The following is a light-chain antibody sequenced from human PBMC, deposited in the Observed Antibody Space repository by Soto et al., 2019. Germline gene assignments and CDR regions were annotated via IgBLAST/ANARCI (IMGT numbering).Light chain of an antibody. Sequence: DIQRTQSASSLSASVGDRVTLTCGASQSISSYLNWYQQKPGKAPKLLIYAASSLQSGVPSRFSGSGSGTDFTLTISSLQNEDFATYDCQQRYSTTLTFGGGTKVDNK. CDR3: QQRYSTTLT. V-gene: IGKV1-39*01. CDR1: QSISSY. CDR2: AAS. J-gene: IGKJ4*01.